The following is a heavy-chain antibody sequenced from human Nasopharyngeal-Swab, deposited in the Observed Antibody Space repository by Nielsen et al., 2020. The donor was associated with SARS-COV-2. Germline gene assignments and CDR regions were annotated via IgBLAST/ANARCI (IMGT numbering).Heavy chain of an antibody. D-gene: IGHD3-9*01. CDR2: MYHSGHT. V-gene: IGHV4-38-2*01. CDR3: ARTLYDIVTDQYEGYDT. CDR1: GDSVTSYY. J-gene: IGHJ5*02. Sequence: GSLRLSCAISGDSVTSYYWGWIRQPPGKGLEWIGSMYHSGHTYHNLSLKSRVTISADTSRNQFSLKLTSVTAADTAVYYCARTLYDIVTDQYEGYDTWGPGILVTVSS.